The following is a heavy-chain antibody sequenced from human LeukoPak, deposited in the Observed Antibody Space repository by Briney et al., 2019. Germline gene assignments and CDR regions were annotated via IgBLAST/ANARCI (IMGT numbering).Heavy chain of an antibody. D-gene: IGHD5-18*01. CDR1: GGSISSSSYY. Sequence: SETLSLTCTVSGGSISSSSYYWGWIRQPPGKGLEWIGSIYYSGSTYYNPSLKSRVTISVDTSKNQFSLKLSSVTAADTAVYYCAGPRGYSYGSYAFDIWGQGTMVTVSS. V-gene: IGHV4-39*01. CDR3: AGPRGYSYGSYAFDI. CDR2: IYYSGST. J-gene: IGHJ3*02.